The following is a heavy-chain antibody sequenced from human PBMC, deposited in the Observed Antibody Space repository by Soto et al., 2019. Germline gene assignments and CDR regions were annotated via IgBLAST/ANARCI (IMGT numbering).Heavy chain of an antibody. CDR3: ASWGEVVDLDAFDI. D-gene: IGHD3-22*01. Sequence: GGSLRLSCAASGFTFSSYAMHWVRQAPGKGLEWVSYISSSSSTIYYADSVKGRFTISRDNAKNSLYLQMNSLRDEDTAVYYCASWGEVVDLDAFDIWGQGTMVTVSS. CDR1: GFTFSSYA. J-gene: IGHJ3*02. CDR2: ISSSSSTI. V-gene: IGHV3-48*02.